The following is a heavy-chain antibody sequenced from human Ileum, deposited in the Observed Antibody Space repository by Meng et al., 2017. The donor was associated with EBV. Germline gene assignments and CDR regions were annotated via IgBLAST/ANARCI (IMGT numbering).Heavy chain of an antibody. CDR1: GGSISVINW. V-gene: IGHV4-4*02. CDR3: AKNGEKYFEY. J-gene: IGHJ4*02. CDR2: MSDSGIT. Sequence: QVRRQGAGPGLGNPSGPLSLPCAVSGGSISVINWWSWVRQSPEKGLEWIGEMSDSGITHYNPSLKSRVTISADKSNNQFSLKLTSVTSADTAVYFCAKNGEKYFEYWGQGTLVTVSS.